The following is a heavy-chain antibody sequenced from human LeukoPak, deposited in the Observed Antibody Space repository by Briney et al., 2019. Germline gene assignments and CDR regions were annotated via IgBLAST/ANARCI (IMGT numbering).Heavy chain of an antibody. Sequence: PGGSLRLSCAASGFTFSSYAMGWVRQAPGKGLEWVSTISDSGGSTYADSVKGRFTVSRDNSKNTLYLQMNSLRAEDTAVYYCAKDYFDFWSGFDYWGQGTLVTVSS. D-gene: IGHD3-3*01. CDR2: ISDSGGST. CDR1: GFTFSSYA. J-gene: IGHJ4*02. V-gene: IGHV3-23*01. CDR3: AKDYFDFWSGFDY.